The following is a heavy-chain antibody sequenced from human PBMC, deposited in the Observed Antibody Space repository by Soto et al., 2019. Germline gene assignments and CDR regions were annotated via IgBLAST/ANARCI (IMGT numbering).Heavy chain of an antibody. J-gene: IGHJ5*02. V-gene: IGHV1-58*01. CDR1: GFTFTSSA. CDR2: IVVGGGNT. CDR3: AADPTRRGWFDP. D-gene: IGHD1-26*01. Sequence: VASVKVSCKASGFTFTSSAVQWVRQARGQRLEWIGWIVVGGGNTNYAQKFQERVTITRDMSTSTAYMELSSLRSEDTAVYYCAADPTRRGWFDPWGQGTLVTVSS.